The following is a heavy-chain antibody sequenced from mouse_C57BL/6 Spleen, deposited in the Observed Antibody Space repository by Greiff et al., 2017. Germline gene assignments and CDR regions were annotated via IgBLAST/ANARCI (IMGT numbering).Heavy chain of an antibody. Sequence: VQLQQSGPELVKPGASVKISCKASGYTFTDSYMNWVKPSHGKSLEWIGDINPNNGGTSYNQKFKGKATLTVDKSSSTAYMELRNLTSKDSAVYYCAGGSRHYYAMDYWGQGTSVTVSS. CDR1: GYTFTDSY. D-gene: IGHD1-1*01. V-gene: IGHV1-26*01. CDR2: INPNNGGT. J-gene: IGHJ4*01. CDR3: AGGSRHYYAMDY.